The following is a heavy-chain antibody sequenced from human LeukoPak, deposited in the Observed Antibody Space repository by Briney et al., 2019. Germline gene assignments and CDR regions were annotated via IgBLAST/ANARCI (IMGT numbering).Heavy chain of an antibody. CDR3: ARDRGLRSPFDY. V-gene: IGHV3-74*01. J-gene: IGHJ4*02. CDR1: GFTFSSYW. CDR2: INSDGSST. Sequence: GGSLRLSCAASGFTFSSYWMHWVRQAPGKGLMWVSRINSDGSSTSYADSVKGRFTISRDDAKNTLYLQMNSLRAEDTAVYYCARDRGLRSPFDYWGQGTLVTVSS. D-gene: IGHD5-12*01.